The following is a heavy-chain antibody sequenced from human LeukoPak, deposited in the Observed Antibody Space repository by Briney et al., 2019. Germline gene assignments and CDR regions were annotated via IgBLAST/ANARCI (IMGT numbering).Heavy chain of an antibody. Sequence: PGGSLRLSCAASGFTFRNYGMHWVRQVPGKGLEWVAVIWYDGSNKYDADSVKGRFTTSRDNSKNTLYLQTNSLRAEDTAVYYCARGALRDGSNLYYFDYWGQGTLVTVPS. CDR1: GFTFRNYG. CDR2: IWYDGSNK. V-gene: IGHV3-33*01. CDR3: ARGALRDGSNLYYFDY. J-gene: IGHJ4*02. D-gene: IGHD5-24*01.